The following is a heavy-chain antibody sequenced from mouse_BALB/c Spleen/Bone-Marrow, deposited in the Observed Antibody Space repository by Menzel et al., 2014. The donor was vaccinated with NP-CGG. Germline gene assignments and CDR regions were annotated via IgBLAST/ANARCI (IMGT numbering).Heavy chain of an antibody. V-gene: IGHV1-18*01. J-gene: IGHJ4*01. CDR1: GYTFTEYT. Sequence: SGPELVKPGASVKISCKTSGYTFTEYTMHWVKQSHGKSLEWIGGINSNNGGNSYNQKFKGKVTLTVDKSSSTAYMELRSLTFEDSAVYYCARSKGIRGAMDYWGQGTSVTASS. CDR3: ARSKGIRGAMDY. CDR2: INSNNGGN.